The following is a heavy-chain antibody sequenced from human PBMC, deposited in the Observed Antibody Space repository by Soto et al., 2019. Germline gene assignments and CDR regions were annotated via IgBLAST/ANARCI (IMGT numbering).Heavy chain of an antibody. J-gene: IGHJ6*02. CDR2: ISCYNGNT. CDR3: ARDKGGDYESIYYYYGMDV. D-gene: IGHD4-17*01. V-gene: IGHV1-18*04. CDR1: GYTFTGYG. Sequence: ASVKVSCKASGYTFTGYGISWVRQAPGQGPQWMGWISCYNGNTIYAKKLQGRVNMTTDTSTSTAYMEPRSLRSDDTAVYYCARDKGGDYESIYYYYGMDVWGQGTTVTVS.